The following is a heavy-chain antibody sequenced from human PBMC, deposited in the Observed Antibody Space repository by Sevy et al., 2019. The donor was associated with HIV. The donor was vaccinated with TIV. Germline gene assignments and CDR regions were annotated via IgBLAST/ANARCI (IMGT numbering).Heavy chain of an antibody. CDR2: IYSDGTT. CDR3: ARGKSGYGYGLNY. Sequence: GGSLRLSCAASGFTVSSNYMTWVRQAPGKGLEGVSVIYSDGTTYHADSVKDRFTNSRDNSKNTLYLQMNSLRAEDTAVYYCARGKSGYGYGLNYWGQGTLVTVSS. V-gene: IGHV3-66*01. D-gene: IGHD5-18*01. J-gene: IGHJ4*02. CDR1: GFTVSSNY.